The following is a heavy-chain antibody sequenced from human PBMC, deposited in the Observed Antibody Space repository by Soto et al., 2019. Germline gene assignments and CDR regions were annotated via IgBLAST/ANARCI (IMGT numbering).Heavy chain of an antibody. J-gene: IGHJ6*02. CDR3: ARGGSISEAAVFMDV. V-gene: IGHV3-20*04. CDR2: INWNGGST. D-gene: IGHD6-13*01. CDR1: GFTFDDYG. Sequence: SGGSLRLSCAASGFTFDDYGMSWVRQAPGKGLEWVSGINWNGGSTGYADSVKGRFTISRDNAKNSLYLQMNSLRAEDTALYYCARGGSISEAAVFMDVWGQGTTVTVSS.